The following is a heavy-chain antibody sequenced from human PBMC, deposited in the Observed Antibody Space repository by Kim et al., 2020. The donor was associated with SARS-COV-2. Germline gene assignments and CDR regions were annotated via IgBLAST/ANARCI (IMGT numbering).Heavy chain of an antibody. J-gene: IGHJ4*02. Sequence: SETLSLTCAVNGGSFSGYFWTWIRQPPGKGLEWIGEIDHSGSSKYNPSLNSRGTISVDTSKNQFSLKLSSVTAADTAVYYCSRGPYFFDSSGYYYWGRGTLAPVSS. D-gene: IGHD3-22*01. V-gene: IGHV4-34*01. CDR3: SRGPYFFDSSGYYY. CDR1: GGSFSGYF. CDR2: IDHSGSS.